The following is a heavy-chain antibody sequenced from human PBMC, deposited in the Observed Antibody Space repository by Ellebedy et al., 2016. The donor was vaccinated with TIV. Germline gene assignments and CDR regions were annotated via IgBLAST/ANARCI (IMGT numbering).Heavy chain of an antibody. V-gene: IGHV3-30*04. CDR1: GISFSTDT. CDR3: ARGYRMMDY. Sequence: GESLKISCAASGISFSTDTMHWVRQAPGRGLEWVAVISNDGNTEDYADSVKGRFTISRDNAKDTLYLQMNSLRAEDTAVYYCARGYRMMDYWGQGTLVTVSS. D-gene: IGHD1-26*01. J-gene: IGHJ4*02. CDR2: ISNDGNTE.